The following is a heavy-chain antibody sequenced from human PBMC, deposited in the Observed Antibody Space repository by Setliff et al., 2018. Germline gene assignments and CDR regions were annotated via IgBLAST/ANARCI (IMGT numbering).Heavy chain of an antibody. D-gene: IGHD1-26*01. V-gene: IGHV3-30*04. CDR2: VSDNGATK. Sequence: GGSLRLSCAASGFTFSSYSIHWVRQAPGKGLEWVAVVSDNGATKFYADSVKGRFTISRDNARNSLYLQMNSLRGDDAAVYYCAGDPPRSDWRLDSWGQGTLVTVSS. J-gene: IGHJ4*02. CDR3: AGDPPRSDWRLDS. CDR1: GFTFSSYS.